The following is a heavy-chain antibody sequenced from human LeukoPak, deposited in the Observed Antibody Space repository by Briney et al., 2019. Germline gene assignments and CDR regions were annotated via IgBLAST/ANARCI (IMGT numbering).Heavy chain of an antibody. CDR1: GGSMSIYY. CDR2: VSYSGST. CDR3: ARGAPIVVVVAASNWFDP. J-gene: IGHJ5*02. Sequence: SETLSLTCSVAGGSMSIYYWSWIRQPPGKGLEWIGYVSYSGSTTYNPSLKSRVTISVDTSKNHFSLKLSSVTAADTAVYYCARGAPIVVVVAASNWFDPWGQGTLVTVSS. D-gene: IGHD2-15*01. V-gene: IGHV4-59*01.